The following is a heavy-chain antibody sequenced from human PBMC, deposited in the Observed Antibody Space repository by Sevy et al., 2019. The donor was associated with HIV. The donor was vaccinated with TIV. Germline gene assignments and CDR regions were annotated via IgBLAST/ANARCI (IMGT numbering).Heavy chain of an antibody. D-gene: IGHD3-3*01. V-gene: IGHV1-8*01. CDR1: GYTFTSYD. Sequence: ASVKVSCEASGYTFTSYDINWVRQATGQGFEWMGWMSPNSGATGFAQKFQGRVTLTRNTSISTAYMEVSSLRSEDTAVYYCASGGNGDFWSYEYYYYGMDVWGQGTSVTVSS. CDR2: MSPNSGAT. CDR3: ASGGNGDFWSYEYYYYGMDV. J-gene: IGHJ6*02.